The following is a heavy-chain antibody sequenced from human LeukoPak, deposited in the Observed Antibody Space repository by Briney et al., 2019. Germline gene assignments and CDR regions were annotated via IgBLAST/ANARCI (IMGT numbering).Heavy chain of an antibody. CDR1: GGSISGSNW. Sequence: SETLSLTCAVSGGSISGSNWWSWVRQPPGKGLEWIGEIYHSGSTNYNPSLKSRVTISVVKSKNQFSLKLSSVTAADTAVYYCARGSYYDYVWGSYFDYWGQGTLVTVSS. J-gene: IGHJ4*02. CDR3: ARGSYYDYVWGSYFDY. V-gene: IGHV4-4*02. CDR2: IYHSGST. D-gene: IGHD3-16*01.